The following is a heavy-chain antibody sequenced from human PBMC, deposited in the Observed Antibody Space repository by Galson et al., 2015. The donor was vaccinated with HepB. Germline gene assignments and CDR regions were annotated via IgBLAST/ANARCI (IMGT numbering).Heavy chain of an antibody. CDR1: GFTFSSYG. Sequence: SLRLSCAASGFTFSSYGMHWVRQAPGKGLEWVAVIWYDGSNKYYADSVKGRFTISRDNSKNTLYLQMNSLRAEDTAVYYCARDKGSGWLYYFDYWGQGTLVTVSS. CDR2: IWYDGSNK. D-gene: IGHD6-19*01. J-gene: IGHJ4*02. V-gene: IGHV3-33*08. CDR3: ARDKGSGWLYYFDY.